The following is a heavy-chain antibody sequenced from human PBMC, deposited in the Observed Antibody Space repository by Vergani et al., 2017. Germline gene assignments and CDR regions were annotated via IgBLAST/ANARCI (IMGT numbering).Heavy chain of an antibody. CDR1: GFTFSTYG. D-gene: IGHD4-17*01. CDR2: IWYDGSNK. V-gene: IGHV3-33*01. Sequence: QVQLVESGGGVVQPGRSLRLSCAASGFTFSTYGMHWVRQGPGKGLEWVAVIWYDGSNKDYADSVKGRFTISRENSKNTLYLQMNSLRVEDTAVYYCARDRYGDSWDWGQGTLVTVSS. CDR3: ARDRYGDSWD. J-gene: IGHJ4*02.